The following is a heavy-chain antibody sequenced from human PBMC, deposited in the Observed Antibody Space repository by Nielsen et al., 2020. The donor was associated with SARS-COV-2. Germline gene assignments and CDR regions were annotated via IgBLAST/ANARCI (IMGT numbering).Heavy chain of an antibody. V-gene: IGHV5-51*01. CDR1: GYSFTSYW. CDR3: ARLDLVITAPALFDY. Sequence: GGSLRLSCKGSGYSFTSYWIGWVRQMPGKGLEWMGIIYPVDSDTRYSPSFQGQVTISADKSIGTAYLQWSSLKVSDTAMYYCARLDLVITAPALFDYWGQGTLVTVSS. J-gene: IGHJ4*02. D-gene: IGHD2-21*02. CDR2: IYPVDSDT.